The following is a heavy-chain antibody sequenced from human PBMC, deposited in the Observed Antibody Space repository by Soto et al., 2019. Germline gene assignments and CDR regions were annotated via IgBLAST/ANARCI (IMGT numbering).Heavy chain of an antibody. D-gene: IGHD6-6*01. J-gene: IGHJ4*02. CDR3: ARVSGGPYSSSSTY. CDR2: ISAYNGNT. CDR1: GYTFTSYG. V-gene: IGHV1-18*04. Sequence: ASVKVSCKASGYTFTSYGISWVRQAPGQGREWMGWISAYNGNTNYAQKLQGRVTMTTDTSTSTAYMELRSLRSDDTAVYYCARVSGGPYSSSSTYWGQGTLVTVSS.